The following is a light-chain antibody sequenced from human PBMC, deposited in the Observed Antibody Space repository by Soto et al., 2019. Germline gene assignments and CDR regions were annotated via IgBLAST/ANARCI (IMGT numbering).Light chain of an antibody. CDR2: RVS. CDR3: TQELHFPRT. J-gene: IGKJ1*01. V-gene: IGKV2-24*01. CDR1: QSFVHNDGNTY. Sequence: DIVLTQTPLFSPVTLGQPASISCRSSQSFVHNDGNTYMTLLQQRPGQPPRLLFYRVSNRFTGVPDRFSGSGAWTSFTLKITRIEAENVGVFYCTQELHFPRTFGQGTKVEIK.